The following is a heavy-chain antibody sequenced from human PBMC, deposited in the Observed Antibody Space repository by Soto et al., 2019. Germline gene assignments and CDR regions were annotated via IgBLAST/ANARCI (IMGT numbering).Heavy chain of an antibody. V-gene: IGHV5-51*01. Sequence: LQSSGEGFRNNLSTHWKARVRPRPGEGLEWMGIIYPGDSDTRYSPSFQGQVTISADKSISTAYLQWSSLKTSDTAMYFCARGPNYCYGMDVWGQGTTVTGSS. J-gene: IGHJ6*02. CDR3: ARGPNYCYGMDV. CDR2: IYPGDSDT. CDR1: RNNLSTHW.